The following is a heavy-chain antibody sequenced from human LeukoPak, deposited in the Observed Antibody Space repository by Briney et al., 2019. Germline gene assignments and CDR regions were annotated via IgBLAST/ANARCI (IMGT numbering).Heavy chain of an antibody. J-gene: IGHJ4*02. Sequence: GGSLRLSCAASGFTFSSYWMSWVRQAPGKGLEWVANIKQDGSEKYYVDSVKGRFTISRDNAKNSLYLQMNSLRAEDTAVYYCARGGECSSTSCYTGNFGGAADYWGQGTLVTVSS. CDR1: GFTFSSYW. V-gene: IGHV3-7*04. CDR3: ARGGECSSTSCYTGNFGGAADY. CDR2: IKQDGSEK. D-gene: IGHD2-2*02.